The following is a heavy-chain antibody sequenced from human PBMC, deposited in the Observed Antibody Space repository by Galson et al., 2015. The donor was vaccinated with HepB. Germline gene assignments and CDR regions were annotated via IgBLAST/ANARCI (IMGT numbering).Heavy chain of an antibody. D-gene: IGHD1-26*01. Sequence: SLRLSCAASGFTFSDHYMDWVRQAPGKGLEWVGRTRNKANSYTTEYAASVKGRFTISRDDSKNSLYLQMSSLKTEDTAVYYCARLRGGSYVYWGQGTLVTVSS. CDR2: TRNKANSYTT. J-gene: IGHJ4*02. CDR1: GFTFSDHY. V-gene: IGHV3-72*01. CDR3: ARLRGGSYVY.